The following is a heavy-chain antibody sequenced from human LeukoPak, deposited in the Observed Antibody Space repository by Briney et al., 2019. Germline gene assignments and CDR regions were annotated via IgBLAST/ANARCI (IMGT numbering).Heavy chain of an antibody. CDR3: TTDEPYIVLMVYATPADY. D-gene: IGHD2-8*01. J-gene: IGHJ4*02. V-gene: IGHV3-15*01. CDR1: GFTFSNAW. Sequence: KPGGSLRLPCAASGFTFSNAWMSWVRQAPGKGLEWVGRIKSKTDGGTTDYAAPVKGRFTISRDDSKNTLYLQMNSLKTEDTAVYYCTTDEPYIVLMVYATPADYWGQGTLVTVSS. CDR2: IKSKTDGGTT.